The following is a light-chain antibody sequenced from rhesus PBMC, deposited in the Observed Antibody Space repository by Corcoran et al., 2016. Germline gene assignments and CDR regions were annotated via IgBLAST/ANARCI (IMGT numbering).Light chain of an antibody. Sequence: DIQMTQSPSSLSASVGDRVTITCRASQGISSYLNWYQQKPGKAPKLLIYYANRWESGVPSRFSGRGSGTEFTLTISSLQPEDFATYYCQQYNSLPRTFGQGTKVEIK. CDR1: QGISSY. V-gene: IGKV1-32*01. CDR3: QQYNSLPRT. J-gene: IGKJ1*01. CDR2: YAN.